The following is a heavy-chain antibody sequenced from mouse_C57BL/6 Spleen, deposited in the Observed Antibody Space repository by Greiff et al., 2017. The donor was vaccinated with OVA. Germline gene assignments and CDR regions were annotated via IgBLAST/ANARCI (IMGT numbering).Heavy chain of an antibody. CDR1: GFTFTDYY. V-gene: IGHV7-3*01. J-gene: IGHJ1*03. Sequence: EVKLVESGGGLVQPGGSLSLSCAASGFTFTDYYMSWVRQPPGKALEWLGFIRNKANGYTTEYSASVKGRFTISRDNSQSILYLQMNALRAEDSATYYCANLYDRYWYFDVWGTGTTVTVSS. CDR3: ANLYDRYWYFDV. CDR2: IRNKANGYTT. D-gene: IGHD2-12*01.